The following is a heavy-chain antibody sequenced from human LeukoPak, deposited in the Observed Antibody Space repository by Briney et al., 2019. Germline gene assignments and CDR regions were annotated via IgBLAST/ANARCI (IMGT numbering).Heavy chain of an antibody. V-gene: IGHV4-30-4*01. CDR1: GASISSGGYY. Sequence: SHTLSLTCTVSGASISSGGYYWNWIRQPPGKGLEWIGYIYYSRSTSYSPSLKSRLTISVDTSKNQFSLKLSSVTAADTAVYYCARDGYNSGYFDYWGQGTLVTVSS. CDR3: ARDGYNSGYFDY. D-gene: IGHD5-24*01. CDR2: IYYSRST. J-gene: IGHJ4*02.